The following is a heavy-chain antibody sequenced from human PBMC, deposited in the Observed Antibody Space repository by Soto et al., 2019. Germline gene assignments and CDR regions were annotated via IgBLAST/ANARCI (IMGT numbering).Heavy chain of an antibody. CDR2: ISGDESTT. J-gene: IGHJ4*02. Sequence: PGGTLRLSCAASGFIFNNYWMHWVRQAPGKGLVWVARISGDESTTNYVGSAKGRFTISRDNAKNTVYLPMNSLRVEDTAVYYCGSVSGPRGRPYWGQGILVTAS. CDR1: GFIFNNYW. D-gene: IGHD3-10*01. V-gene: IGHV3-74*01. CDR3: GSVSGPRGRPY.